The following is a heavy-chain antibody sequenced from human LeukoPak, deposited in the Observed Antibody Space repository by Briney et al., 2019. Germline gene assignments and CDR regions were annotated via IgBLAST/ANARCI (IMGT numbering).Heavy chain of an antibody. V-gene: IGHV3-74*01. J-gene: IGHJ4*02. CDR1: GLTSRTYW. Sequence: PGGSLRLSCAASGLTSRTYWMHWVRQAPGKGLVWVSGIRGDESKTTYADSVKGRFTISRDNAKNTLYLQVNSLRAEDTAVYYCARDTVSAFDYWGQGALVTVSS. CDR3: ARDTVSAFDY. D-gene: IGHD2-8*02. CDR2: IRGDESKT.